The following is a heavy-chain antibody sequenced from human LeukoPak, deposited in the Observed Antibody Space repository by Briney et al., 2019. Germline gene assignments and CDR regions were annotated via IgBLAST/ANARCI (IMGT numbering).Heavy chain of an antibody. CDR3: ARRAGDYSHPYDY. CDR2: IYRHGGT. Sequence: GGSLRLSCAASGFTVSTNYVSWVRQAPGKGLEWVSVIYRHGGTYYADSVKGRFTISRDNSKNTVHLQMNSLRAEDTAMYYCARRAGDYSHPYDYWGQGTLVTVSS. J-gene: IGHJ4*02. V-gene: IGHV3-53*01. CDR1: GFTVSTNY. D-gene: IGHD3-22*01.